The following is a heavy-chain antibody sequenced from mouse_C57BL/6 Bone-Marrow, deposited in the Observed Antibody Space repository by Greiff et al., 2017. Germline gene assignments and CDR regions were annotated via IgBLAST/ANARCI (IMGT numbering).Heavy chain of an antibody. CDR2: IDPENGDT. V-gene: IGHV14-4*01. J-gene: IGHJ2*01. CDR1: GFNIKDDY. CDR3: TTFPLITTVVARDYLDY. D-gene: IGHD1-1*01. Sequence: EVQLQQSGAELVRPGASVKLSCTASGFNIKDDYMHWVKQRPEQGLEWIGWIDPENGDTEYASKFQGKATITADTSSNTAYLQLSSLTSEDTAVYYCTTFPLITTVVARDYLDYWGQGTTLTVSS.